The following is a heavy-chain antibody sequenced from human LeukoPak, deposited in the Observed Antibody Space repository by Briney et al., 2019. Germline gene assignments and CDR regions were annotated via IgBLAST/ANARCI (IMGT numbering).Heavy chain of an antibody. CDR2: MTPKSGNT. CDR1: GYTFTTYD. D-gene: IGHD3-10*01. J-gene: IGHJ3*02. CDR3: ASAIRGNDAFDI. Sequence: ASVKVSCKASGYTFTTYDINWVRQAAGQGLEWVGWMTPKSGNTGYAQKFQGRVTITRNTSISTAYMELSSLRSEDTAVYYCASAIRGNDAFDIWGQGTMVTVSS. V-gene: IGHV1-8*03.